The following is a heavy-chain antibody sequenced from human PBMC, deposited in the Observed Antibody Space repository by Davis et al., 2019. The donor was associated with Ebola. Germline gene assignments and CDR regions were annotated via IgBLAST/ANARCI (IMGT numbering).Heavy chain of an antibody. CDR3: ARIVPDWYDSSGYSRNGRFDF. J-gene: IGHJ4*02. CDR1: GFTFSLFG. D-gene: IGHD3-22*01. CDR2: ISSDGSSK. V-gene: IGHV3-30*03. Sequence: PGGSLRLSCAVSGFTFSLFGMHWVRQAPGKGLEWVTDISSDGSSKNYAESVKGRFTISRDNSRNTLSLQMNSLRAEDTALYYCARIVPDWYDSSGYSRNGRFDFWGQGTLVTVFS.